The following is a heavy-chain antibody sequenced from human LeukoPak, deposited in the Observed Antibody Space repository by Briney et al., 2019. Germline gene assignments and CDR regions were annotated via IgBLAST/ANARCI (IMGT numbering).Heavy chain of an antibody. CDR3: ARTGSTYYGDYDNGLF. CDR2: IYTSGST. Sequence: SETLSLTCTVSGGSISSYYWSWIRQPAGKGLEWIGRIYTSGSTSYNPSLKSRVTMSVDTSKNQFSLKLSSVTAADTAVYYCARTGSTYYGDYDNGLFWGQGTLVTVSS. V-gene: IGHV4-4*07. J-gene: IGHJ4*02. CDR1: GGSISSYY. D-gene: IGHD4-17*01.